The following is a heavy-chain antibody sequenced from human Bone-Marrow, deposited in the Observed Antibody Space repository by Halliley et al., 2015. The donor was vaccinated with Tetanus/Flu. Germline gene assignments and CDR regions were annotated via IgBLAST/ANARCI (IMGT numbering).Heavy chain of an antibody. J-gene: IGHJ5*02. Sequence: LRLSCTVSGGSVSAYSWSWIRQPPGKGLEWIGSISDGGSTDYNPTLKSRVTFSVDTSKNQLSLRLRSVTAADTAVYYCATERGNDDFSSWFDPWGQGTLVTVSS. CDR2: ISDGGST. D-gene: IGHD4-4*01. CDR3: ATERGNDDFSSWFDP. CDR1: GGSVSAYS. V-gene: IGHV4-59*02.